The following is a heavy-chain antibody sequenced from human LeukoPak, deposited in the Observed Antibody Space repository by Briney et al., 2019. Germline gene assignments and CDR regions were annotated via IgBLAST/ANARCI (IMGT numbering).Heavy chain of an antibody. J-gene: IGHJ5*02. Sequence: SETLSLTCTVSGGSINSGDYYWSWIRQPPGKGLEWIGYIYYSGSTFYNPSLKSRVTISGDTSKNQFSLKLSSVTAADTAVYYCARGLGVMVRGVWFDPWGQGTLVTVSS. D-gene: IGHD3-10*01. CDR3: ARGLGVMVRGVWFDP. CDR1: GGSINSGDYY. V-gene: IGHV4-30-4*08. CDR2: IYYSGST.